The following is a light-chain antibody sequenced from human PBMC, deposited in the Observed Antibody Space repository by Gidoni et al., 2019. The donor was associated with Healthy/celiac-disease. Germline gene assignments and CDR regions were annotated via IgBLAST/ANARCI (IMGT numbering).Light chain of an antibody. CDR1: QSVSSY. V-gene: IGKV3-11*01. CDR3: QQRSNWPRT. CDR2: DAS. J-gene: IGKJ4*01. Sequence: DIVLTQSPATLSLSPGERATLSCRASQSVSSYLAWYQQKPGQAPRLLIYDASNRATGIPARFSGSGSGTDFTLTISSLEPEDFAVYYCQQRSNWPRTFXGXTKVXIK.